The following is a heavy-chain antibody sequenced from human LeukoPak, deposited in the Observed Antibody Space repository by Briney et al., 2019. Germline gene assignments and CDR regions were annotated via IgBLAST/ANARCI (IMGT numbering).Heavy chain of an antibody. CDR3: ARAYGSGSSYHPDY. V-gene: IGHV1-2*02. Sequence: ASVKVSCKASGYTFTAYYMHWVRQAPGQGLEWMGWINPNSGGTNSSQKFQDRVTLTRDTSISTAYKELGSLRSDDTAIYYCARAYGSGSSYHPDYWGQGTLVTVSS. CDR2: INPNSGGT. D-gene: IGHD3-10*01. J-gene: IGHJ4*02. CDR1: GYTFTAYY.